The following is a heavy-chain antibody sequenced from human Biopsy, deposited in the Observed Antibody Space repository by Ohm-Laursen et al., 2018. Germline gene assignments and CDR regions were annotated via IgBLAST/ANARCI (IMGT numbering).Heavy chain of an antibody. J-gene: IGHJ4*02. CDR1: GYNFISYS. D-gene: IGHD3-16*02. CDR3: ARGEVTFGELIVSLDS. V-gene: IGHV1-18*01. CDR2: IRPLNGDT. Sequence: AAVKVSCKTSGYNFISYSINWVRQAPGQGLEWMGWIRPLNGDTKYGQKFQDRVTMTTDTSTSTVYMELTSLRADDTAVYYCARGEVTFGELIVSLDSWGQGTLVTVSS.